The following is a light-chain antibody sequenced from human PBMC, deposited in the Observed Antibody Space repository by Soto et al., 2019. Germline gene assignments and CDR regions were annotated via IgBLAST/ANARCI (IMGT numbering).Light chain of an antibody. Sequence: DIQMTQSPSILSASVGDRVTITCRASQSISGWLAWYQQKPGKAPNLLIYDASSLKSGVPSRVSGSGSGTEFTLTISSLQPDDVATYYGQQYNSYSYTFGQGTKVDI. J-gene: IGKJ2*01. CDR1: QSISGW. V-gene: IGKV1-5*01. CDR3: QQYNSYSYT. CDR2: DAS.